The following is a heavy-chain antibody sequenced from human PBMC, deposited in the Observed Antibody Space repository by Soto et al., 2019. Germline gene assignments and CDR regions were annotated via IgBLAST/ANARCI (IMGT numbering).Heavy chain of an antibody. CDR3: AREGTGELIDAFDI. CDR2: IYYSGST. Sequence: SETRSLTCTVSGGSISSYYWSWIRQPPGKGLEWIGYIYYSGSTNYNPSLKSRVTISVDTSKNQFSLKLSSVTAADTVVYYCAREGTGELIDAFDIWGQGTMVTVSS. D-gene: IGHD7-27*01. V-gene: IGHV4-59*01. J-gene: IGHJ3*02. CDR1: GGSISSYY.